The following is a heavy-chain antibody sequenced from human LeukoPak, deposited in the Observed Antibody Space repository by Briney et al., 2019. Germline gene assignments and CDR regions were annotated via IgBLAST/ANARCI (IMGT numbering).Heavy chain of an antibody. Sequence: ASVKVSCKASGYTFTNYGISWVRQAPGQGLEWMGWISAYNANTNYAQRLQGRVTMTTDTSTSTAYMELRSLRSDDTAVYFCARDYYSGSYYGDYWGQGTLVTVSP. CDR1: GYTFTNYG. CDR3: ARDYYSGSYYGDY. D-gene: IGHD1-26*01. CDR2: ISAYNANT. V-gene: IGHV1-18*01. J-gene: IGHJ4*02.